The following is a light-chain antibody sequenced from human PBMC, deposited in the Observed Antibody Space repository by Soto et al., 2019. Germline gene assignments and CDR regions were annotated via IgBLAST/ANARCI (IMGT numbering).Light chain of an antibody. CDR3: QQDKNWPPWT. CDR1: QSVSTNY. V-gene: IGKV3D-20*01. CDR2: DAS. J-gene: IGKJ1*01. Sequence: EIVLTQSPATLSLSPGERATLFCGASQSVSTNYVAWYQQKPGLAPRLLIYDASSRAAGISHRFSGSGSGTEFTLTISSLQSEDFAVYYCQQDKNWPPWTCGQGTKV.